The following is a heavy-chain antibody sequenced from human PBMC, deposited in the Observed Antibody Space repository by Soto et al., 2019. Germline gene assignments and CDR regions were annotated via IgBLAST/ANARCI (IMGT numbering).Heavy chain of an antibody. J-gene: IGHJ4*02. Sequence: VKVSCKASGGTFSSYHINWVRQAPGQGLEWVGGIVPIYRTADYAQKFQGRVTITADESARTAYLEVRCLKSQDTAVYYCARDSGAKLSSSWGQGTLVTVSS. CDR1: GGTFSSYH. V-gene: IGHV1-69*13. CDR2: IVPIYRTA. D-gene: IGHD6-13*01. CDR3: ARDSGAKLSSS.